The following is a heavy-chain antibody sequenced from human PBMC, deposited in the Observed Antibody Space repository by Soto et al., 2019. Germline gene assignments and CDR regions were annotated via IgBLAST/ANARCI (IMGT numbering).Heavy chain of an antibody. V-gene: IGHV1-24*01. Sequence: VASVKVSCKVSGYTLTELSMHWVRQAPGKGLEWMGGFDPEDGETIYAQKFQGRVTMTEDTSTDTAYMELSSLRSEDTAVYYCATAELELLNYYFDYWGQGTLLTVSS. CDR2: FDPEDGET. J-gene: IGHJ4*02. CDR3: ATAELELLNYYFDY. D-gene: IGHD1-7*01. CDR1: GYTLTELS.